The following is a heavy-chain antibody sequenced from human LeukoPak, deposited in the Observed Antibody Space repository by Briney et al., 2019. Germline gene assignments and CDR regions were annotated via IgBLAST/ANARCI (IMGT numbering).Heavy chain of an antibody. CDR3: ARDREVVTAKAQMDV. CDR1: GFTFSNYA. V-gene: IGHV3-23*01. D-gene: IGHD2-21*02. Sequence: GGSLRLSCATSGFTFSNYAVSWVRQAPGKGLEWVSVISGGDTNTHYADSVKGRFTISRDNSENTLFLEMNSLRAEDTAVYYCARDREVVTAKAQMDVWGKGTTVTVFS. CDR2: ISGGDTNT. J-gene: IGHJ6*04.